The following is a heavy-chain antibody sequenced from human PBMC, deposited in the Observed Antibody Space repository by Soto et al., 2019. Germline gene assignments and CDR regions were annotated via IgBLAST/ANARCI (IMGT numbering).Heavy chain of an antibody. CDR3: AGDPHCSSTSCPHWFDP. CDR2: IIPILGIA. Sequence: QVQLVQSGAEVKKPGSSVKVSCKASGGTFSSYTISWVRQAPGQGLEWMGRIIPILGIANYAQKCQGRVTITADKSTSTAYRELSSLRSEDTAVYYCAGDPHCSSTSCPHWFDPWGQGTLVTVSS. D-gene: IGHD2-2*01. CDR1: GGTFSSYT. J-gene: IGHJ5*02. V-gene: IGHV1-69*08.